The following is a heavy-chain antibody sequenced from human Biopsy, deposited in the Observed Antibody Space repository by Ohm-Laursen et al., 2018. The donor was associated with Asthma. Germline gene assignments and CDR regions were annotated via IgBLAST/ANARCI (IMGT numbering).Heavy chain of an antibody. CDR2: LIPVLGTP. CDR1: GDSFSNYA. Sequence: SSVKVSCNASGDSFSNYAISWVRQALGQGLEWMGGLIPVLGTPDHAQMFEGRVTITADESTSTAYMELSSLSSEDTAVYYCARGYSGSDRIVYYYSGLEVWGQGTTVTVSS. J-gene: IGHJ6*02. CDR3: ARGYSGSDRIVYYYSGLEV. D-gene: IGHD5-12*01. V-gene: IGHV1-69*01.